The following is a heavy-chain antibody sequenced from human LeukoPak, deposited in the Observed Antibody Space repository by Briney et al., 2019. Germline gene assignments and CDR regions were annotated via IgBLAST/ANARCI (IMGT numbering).Heavy chain of an antibody. CDR2: INPNSGGT. CDR3: ARDRKWEPRPLDY. V-gene: IGHV1-2*02. Sequence: ASVKVSCKASGYTFTGYYMHWVRQAPGQGLEWMGWINPNSGGTNYAQKFQGRVTMTRDTSISTAYMELSRLRSDDTAVYYCARDRKWEPRPLDYWGQGTLVTVSS. D-gene: IGHD1-26*01. J-gene: IGHJ4*02. CDR1: GYTFTGYY.